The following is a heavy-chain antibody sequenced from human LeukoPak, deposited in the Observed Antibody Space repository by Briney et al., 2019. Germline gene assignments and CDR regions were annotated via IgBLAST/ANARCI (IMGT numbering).Heavy chain of an antibody. CDR1: GFTFSSYG. V-gene: IGHV3-30*18. CDR3: AKDRTTSWSFDY. CDR2: MTYDGGIK. J-gene: IGHJ4*02. D-gene: IGHD2-2*01. Sequence: GRSLRLSCAASGFTFSSYGMHWVRQAPGKGLEWVTFMTYDGGIKFYADSVKGRFTISRDNSKNTLYLQMNSLRTEDTAVYYCAKDRTTSWSFDYWGQGTLVTVSS.